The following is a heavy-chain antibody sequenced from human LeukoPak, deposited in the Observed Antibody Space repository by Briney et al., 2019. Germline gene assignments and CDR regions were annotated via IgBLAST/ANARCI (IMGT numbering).Heavy chain of an antibody. V-gene: IGHV4-59*12. CDR2: IFYSGNT. D-gene: IGHD3-22*01. Sequence: SETLSLTCTVSGGSISNYYWSWIRQPPGKGLEWIGFIFYSGNTKYNSSLKSRVTISVDTSKNQFSLNLSSMTAADTAVYYCASEVHYYDSSGSHHNWFDPWGQGTLVTVSS. CDR1: GGSISNYY. CDR3: ASEVHYYDSSGSHHNWFDP. J-gene: IGHJ5*02.